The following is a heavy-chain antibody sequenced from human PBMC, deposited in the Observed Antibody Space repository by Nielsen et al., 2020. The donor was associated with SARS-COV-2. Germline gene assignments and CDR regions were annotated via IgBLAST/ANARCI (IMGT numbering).Heavy chain of an antibody. D-gene: IGHD6-13*01. CDR1: GFTFSTYW. V-gene: IGHV3-74*01. CDR3: ARVEGSSWYFEY. CDR2: INFDGSST. J-gene: IGHJ4*02. Sequence: GESLKISCAASGFTFSTYWMHWVRHAPGKGLVWVSRINFDGSSTSYADSVKGRFTISRDNAKNTLYLQMNSLRAEDTAVYYCARVEGSSWYFEYWGQGTLVTVSS.